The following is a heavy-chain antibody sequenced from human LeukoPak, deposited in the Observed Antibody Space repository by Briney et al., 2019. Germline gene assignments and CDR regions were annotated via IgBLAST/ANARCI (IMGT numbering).Heavy chain of an antibody. CDR2: IYYSGST. J-gene: IGHJ5*02. D-gene: IGHD3-3*01. Sequence: SETLSLTCTASGGSISSYYWSWIRQPPGKGLEWIGYIYYSGSTNYNPSLKSRVTISVDTSKNQFSLKLSSVTAADTAVYYCARARLRFLEWFPFDPWGQGTLVTVSS. V-gene: IGHV4-59*01. CDR1: GGSISSYY. CDR3: ARARLRFLEWFPFDP.